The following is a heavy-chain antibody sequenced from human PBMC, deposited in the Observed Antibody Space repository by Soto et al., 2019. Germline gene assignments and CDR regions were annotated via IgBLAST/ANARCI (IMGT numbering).Heavy chain of an antibody. Sequence: EVQLVESGGGLVQPGGSLRLSCAASGFTFSSYEMNWVRQAPGKGLEWVSYINSGGTNIYYADSVKGRFTMSRHNAKSSLHLQMNSLRAEDTAVYYCARDKGTDTGAIDNWGQGILVTVSS. CDR2: INSGGTNI. CDR3: ARDKGTDTGAIDN. V-gene: IGHV3-48*03. CDR1: GFTFSSYE. J-gene: IGHJ4*02. D-gene: IGHD2-21*02.